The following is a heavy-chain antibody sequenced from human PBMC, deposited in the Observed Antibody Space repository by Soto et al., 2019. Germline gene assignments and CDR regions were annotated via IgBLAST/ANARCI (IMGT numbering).Heavy chain of an antibody. D-gene: IGHD3-10*01. J-gene: IGHJ4*02. V-gene: IGHV3-23*01. Sequence: EVQLLESGGGLVQPGGSLRLSCAASGFTFNNYAMSWVRQAPGKGLEWVSVISGSGQRTSYADSVKGRSTVSRDNSNNTVDLHMKSLRAEDTAVYYCAKDSYHGSGSYITPYYFDSWGQGTLITVSS. CDR1: GFTFNNYA. CDR2: ISGSGQRT. CDR3: AKDSYHGSGSYITPYYFDS.